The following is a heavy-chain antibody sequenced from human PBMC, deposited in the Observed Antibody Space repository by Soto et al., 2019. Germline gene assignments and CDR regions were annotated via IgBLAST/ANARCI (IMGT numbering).Heavy chain of an antibody. V-gene: IGHV4-59*08. CDR3: AGHPPITTNFDY. CDR1: GVSIYSYH. CDR2: IHYSGNT. J-gene: IGHJ4*02. Sequence: SETLSLTCTVSGVSIYSYHWSWLRQPPGRGLEWIGYIHYSGNTNSNPSLKSRVTFSVDTSENQFALKLSSVTAADTAVYFCAGHPPITTNFDYGGPGILVTVSS. D-gene: IGHD3-3*01.